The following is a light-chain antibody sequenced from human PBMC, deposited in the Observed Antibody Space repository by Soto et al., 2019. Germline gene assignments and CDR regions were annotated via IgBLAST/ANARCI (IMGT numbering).Light chain of an antibody. CDR1: QDITNF. J-gene: IGKJ2*03. Sequence: DIQMTQSPSSLSASVGDRVTITCQASQDITNFLNWYQQKPGKAPKLLIYDASSLQTGVPSRFSGSGSGTDFSFTISSLQPEDIATYYCQQFDDVPHSFGQGTKVAIK. CDR3: QQFDDVPHS. CDR2: DAS. V-gene: IGKV1-33*01.